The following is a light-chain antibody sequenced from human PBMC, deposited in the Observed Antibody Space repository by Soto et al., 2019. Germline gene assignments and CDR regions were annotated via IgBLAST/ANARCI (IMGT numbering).Light chain of an antibody. CDR2: VAS. V-gene: IGKV1-12*01. Sequence: DIQMTQSPSTLSASVGDRVSTSCRASQPISNWLAWYQQKPGKAPKLLIYVASALHSGVPSRFSGSGSGTEFTLTISSLQPEDFATYYCQQANSFPITFGQGTRLEIK. CDR1: QPISNW. J-gene: IGKJ5*01. CDR3: QQANSFPIT.